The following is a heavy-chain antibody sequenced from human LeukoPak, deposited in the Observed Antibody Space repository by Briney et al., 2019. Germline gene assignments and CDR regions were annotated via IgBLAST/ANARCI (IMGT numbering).Heavy chain of an antibody. V-gene: IGHV4-38-2*02. Sequence: SETLSLTCTVSGYSISSGYYWGWIRQPPGKGLEWIGSIYHSGSTYYNPSLKSRVTISVDTSKNQFSLKLSSVTAADTAVYYCARDLGCSGGSCAGYNWFDPWGQGILVTVSS. J-gene: IGHJ5*02. CDR3: ARDLGCSGGSCAGYNWFDP. CDR2: IYHSGST. D-gene: IGHD2-15*01. CDR1: GYSISSGYY.